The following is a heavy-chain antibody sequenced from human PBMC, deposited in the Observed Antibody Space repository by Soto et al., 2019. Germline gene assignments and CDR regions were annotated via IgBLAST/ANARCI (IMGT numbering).Heavy chain of an antibody. D-gene: IGHD1-20*01. V-gene: IGHV4-59*08. Sequence: QVQLRESGPGLVKPSETLSLMCSVSGGSFTNSFWSWFRQPPGKGLELIGFISDSGSSKYRPSLYSRVNISIDTSKSPFSLTLTSVTAADTAVYYCARTLTVTSGGWIDPWGQGSLVTVSS. CDR2: ISDSGSS. CDR1: GGSFTNSF. CDR3: ARTLTVTSGGWIDP. J-gene: IGHJ5*02.